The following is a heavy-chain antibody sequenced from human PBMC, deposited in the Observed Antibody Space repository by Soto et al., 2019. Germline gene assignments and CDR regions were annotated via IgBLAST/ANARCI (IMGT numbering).Heavy chain of an antibody. J-gene: IGHJ4*02. Sequence: QVQLQQWGAGLLKPSETLSLTCAVYGGSFSGYYWSGFRQPPGKGLEWIGEINDSGSTNYNPSLKSRVSISVDTSKNQFSLKLSSVTAADTAVYYCARGQLRPFDYWGQGTLVTVSS. CDR2: INDSGST. V-gene: IGHV4-34*01. CDR1: GGSFSGYY. CDR3: ARGQLRPFDY. D-gene: IGHD2-21*01.